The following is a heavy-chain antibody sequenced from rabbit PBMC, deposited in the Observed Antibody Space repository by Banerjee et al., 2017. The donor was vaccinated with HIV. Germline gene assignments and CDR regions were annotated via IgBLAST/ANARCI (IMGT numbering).Heavy chain of an antibody. J-gene: IGHJ4*01. V-gene: IGHV1S45*01. CDR1: GFSFSSSYW. Sequence: QEQLEESEGDLVKPEGSLTLTCTASGFSFSSSYWICWVRQAPGKGLEWIACIDAGYRAKTYYASWAKGRFTVSKTSSTTVTLQMTSLTAADTATYFCARDGSGWGANFNLWGPGTLVTVS. D-gene: IGHD4-1*01. CDR3: ARDGSGWGANFNL. CDR2: IDAGYRAKT.